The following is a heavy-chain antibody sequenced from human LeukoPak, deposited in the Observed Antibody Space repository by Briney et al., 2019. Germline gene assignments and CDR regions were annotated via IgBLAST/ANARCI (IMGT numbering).Heavy chain of an antibody. V-gene: IGHV4-34*01. CDR2: INHSGST. CDR3: ARGRPNLVRRSNYFDH. Sequence: SETLSLTCAVYGGSFSGYYWRWIRQPPGKGLEWIGEINHSGSTNYNPSLKSRVTISVDTSKNQFSLKLSSVTAADAAVYYCARGRPNLVRRSNYFDHWGQGTLVTVSS. J-gene: IGHJ4*02. D-gene: IGHD6-13*01. CDR1: GGSFSGYY.